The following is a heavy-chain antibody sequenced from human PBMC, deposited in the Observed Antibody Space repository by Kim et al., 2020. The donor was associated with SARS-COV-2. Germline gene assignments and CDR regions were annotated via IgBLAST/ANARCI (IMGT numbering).Heavy chain of an antibody. CDR3: GRQISPDY. CDR1: GFPFSNYA. CDR2: ISGSGASR. D-gene: IGHD3-16*02. V-gene: IGHV3-23*01. Sequence: GGSLRLSCAASGFPFSNYAMAWVRQPPGKGLEWVSAISGSGASRYYADSVKGRFTVSRDNSKNTLYLQMNSLRAEDTALYYCGRQISPDYWGQGTLVTVSS. J-gene: IGHJ4*02.